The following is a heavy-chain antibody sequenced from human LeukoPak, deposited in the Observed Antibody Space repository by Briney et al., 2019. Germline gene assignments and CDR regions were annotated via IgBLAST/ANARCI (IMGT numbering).Heavy chain of an antibody. CDR3: AKEREGPLDS. Sequence: GASVKVSCEASGGTFSSYAISWVRQAPGQGLEWMGGIIPIFGTANYAQKFQGRVTITADESTSTAYMELSSLRSEDTAVYYCAKEREGPLDSWGQGTLVTVSS. V-gene: IGHV1-69*13. D-gene: IGHD5-24*01. CDR2: IIPIFGTA. CDR1: GGTFSSYA. J-gene: IGHJ5*01.